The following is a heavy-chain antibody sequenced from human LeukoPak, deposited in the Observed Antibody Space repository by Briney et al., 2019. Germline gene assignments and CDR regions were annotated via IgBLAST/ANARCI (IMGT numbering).Heavy chain of an antibody. V-gene: IGHV3-9*01. J-gene: IGHJ4*02. CDR1: GFTFDDYA. Sequence: PGGSLRLSCAASGFTFDDYAMHWVRQAPGKGLEWVSGISWNSGSIGYADSVKGRFTISRDNAKNSLYLQMNSLRAEDTALYYCAIMSSGYDPRGFYYFDYWGQGTLVTVSS. D-gene: IGHD5-12*01. CDR3: AIMSSGYDPRGFYYFDY. CDR2: ISWNSGSI.